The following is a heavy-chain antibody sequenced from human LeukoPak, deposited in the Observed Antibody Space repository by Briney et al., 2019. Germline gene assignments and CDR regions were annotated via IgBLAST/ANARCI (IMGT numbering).Heavy chain of an antibody. V-gene: IGHV3-7*01. CDR1: GFTFSSYW. J-gene: IGHJ6*02. Sequence: GGSLRLSCAASGFTFSSYWMSWVRQAPGKGLEWVANIKQDGSENYYVDSVKGRFTVSRDNAKNSLYLQMNSLRAEDTAVYYCARVAVAGTSGMDVWGQGTTVTVSS. CDR2: IKQDGSEN. D-gene: IGHD6-19*01. CDR3: ARVAVAGTSGMDV.